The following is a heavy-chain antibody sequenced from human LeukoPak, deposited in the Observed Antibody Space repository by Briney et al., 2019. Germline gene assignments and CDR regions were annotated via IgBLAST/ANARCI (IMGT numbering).Heavy chain of an antibody. CDR2: ISHNAHFK. CDR3: AKERDYGPADY. J-gene: IGHJ4*02. D-gene: IGHD4/OR15-4a*01. V-gene: IGHV3-30*04. CDR1: GFNFSTFA. Sequence: PGGSLRLSCAASGFNFSTFALHWVRQAPGKGLEWVALISHNAHFKYYADSVKGRFTVSRDTSKNTLFLQMNSLRAEDTAIYYCAKERDYGPADYWGQGTLVTVSS.